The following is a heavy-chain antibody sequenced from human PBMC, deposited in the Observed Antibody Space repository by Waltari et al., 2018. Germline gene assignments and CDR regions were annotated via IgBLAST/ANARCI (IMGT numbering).Heavy chain of an antibody. CDR3: ARGVSSSHKYYYYYYGMDV. V-gene: IGHV1-2*06. CDR1: GYTFTGYY. CDR2: INPNRVGT. J-gene: IGHJ6*02. Sequence: QVQLVQSGAEVKKPGASVKVSCKASGYTFTGYYMHWVRQAPGQGLEWMGRINPNRVGTNQAQKLQGRVTMNRDTSISTAYMELSRLRSDDTAVYYCARGVSSSHKYYYYYYGMDVWGQGTTVTVSS. D-gene: IGHD6-6*01.